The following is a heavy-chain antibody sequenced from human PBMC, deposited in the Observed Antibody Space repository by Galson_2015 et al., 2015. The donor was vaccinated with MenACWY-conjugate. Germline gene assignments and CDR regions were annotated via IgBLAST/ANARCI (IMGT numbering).Heavy chain of an antibody. Sequence: SLRLSCAASGFTFSSYGMHWVRQAPGKGLGWVAVISHDGSNKYYADSVKGRFTISRDNSKNTLYLQMNSLRAEDTAVYYCAKGYSSGWSEYGMDVWGQGTTVTVSS. J-gene: IGHJ6*02. D-gene: IGHD6-19*01. CDR3: AKGYSSGWSEYGMDV. V-gene: IGHV3-30*18. CDR1: GFTFSSYG. CDR2: ISHDGSNK.